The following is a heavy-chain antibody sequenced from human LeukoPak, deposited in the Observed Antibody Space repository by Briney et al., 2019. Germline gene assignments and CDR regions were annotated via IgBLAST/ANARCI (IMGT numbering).Heavy chain of an antibody. J-gene: IGHJ4*02. D-gene: IGHD5-18*01. Sequence: PGGSVLLSCAASGFTFSSYDMSWVRQAPGEGLEWVSAIIGSGGSTYYEASVKGRFTIYRDNSKNTLYLHMNSLRAEDTAVYYCAKDLVDTAMVTFYFDYWGQGTLVTVSS. V-gene: IGHV3-23*01. CDR1: GFTFSSYD. CDR3: AKDLVDTAMVTFYFDY. CDR2: IIGSGGST.